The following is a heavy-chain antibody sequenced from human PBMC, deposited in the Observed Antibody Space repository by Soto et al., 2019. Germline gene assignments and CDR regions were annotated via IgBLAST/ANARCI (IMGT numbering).Heavy chain of an antibody. D-gene: IGHD2-15*01. CDR3: ARGRDPGQEDIVVVVAATEAFDI. J-gene: IGHJ3*02. V-gene: IGHV4-34*01. CDR2: INHSGST. CDR1: GGSFSGYY. Sequence: PSETLSLTCAVYGGSFSGYYWSWIRQPPGKGLEWIGEINHSGSTNYNPSPKSRVTISVDTSKNQFSLKLSSVTAADTAVYYCARGRDPGQEDIVVVVAATEAFDIWGQGTMVT.